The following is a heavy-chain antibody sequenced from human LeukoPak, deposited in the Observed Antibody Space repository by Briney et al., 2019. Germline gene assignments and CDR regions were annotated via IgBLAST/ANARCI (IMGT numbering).Heavy chain of an antibody. CDR3: AKGGV. V-gene: IGHV3-23*01. CDR2: IGNSGDST. Sequence: GGSLRLSCAASGFTFSSYAMSWVRQAPGKGPEWVSGIGNSGDSTFYADSVKGRFTISRDNSKNTLYLQMNSLRVEDTALYYCAKGGVWGQGIAVTVSS. CDR1: GFTFSSYA. J-gene: IGHJ6*02.